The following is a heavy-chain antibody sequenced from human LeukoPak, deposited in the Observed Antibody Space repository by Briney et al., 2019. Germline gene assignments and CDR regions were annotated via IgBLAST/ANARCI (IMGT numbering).Heavy chain of an antibody. V-gene: IGHV3-33*01. CDR3: ARDTYYYDSSGYYFDGGFDY. D-gene: IGHD3-22*01. CDR1: GFTFSSYG. J-gene: IGHJ4*02. Sequence: GGSQRLSCAASGFTFSSYGMHWVRQAPGKGLEGVAVIWYDGSNKYYADSVKGRFTISRDNSKNTLYLQMNSLRAEDTAVYYCARDTYYYDSSGYYFDGGFDYWGQGTLVTVSS. CDR2: IWYDGSNK.